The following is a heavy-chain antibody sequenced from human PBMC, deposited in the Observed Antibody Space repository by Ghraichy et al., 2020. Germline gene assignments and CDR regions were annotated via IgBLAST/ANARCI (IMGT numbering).Heavy chain of an antibody. V-gene: IGHV3-15*01. CDR1: GFTFSNAW. CDR2: IKSKTDGGTT. CDR3: TTFASIFGVVIPDY. J-gene: IGHJ4*02. D-gene: IGHD3-3*01. Sequence: GGSLRLSCAASGFTFSNAWMSWVRQAPGKGLEWVGRIKSKTDGGTTDSAAPVKGRFSISRDDSKNTLYLQMNSLKTEDTAVYYCTTFASIFGVVIPDYWGQGTLVTVSS.